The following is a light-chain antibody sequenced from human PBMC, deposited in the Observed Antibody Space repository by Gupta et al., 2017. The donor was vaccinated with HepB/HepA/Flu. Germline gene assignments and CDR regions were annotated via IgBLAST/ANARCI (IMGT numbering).Light chain of an antibody. CDR3: QTKNWSPFT. Sequence: QMTQSPSTLSASVGDRVTITCRASQNINYWLAWYQQKPGKAPKLLCYKAASLQSGVQSRGSGRESGTVCTLTISRREPDDGASYYCQTKNWSPFTFGQGTKVEIK. CDR2: KAA. CDR1: QNINYW. V-gene: IGKV1-5*03. J-gene: IGKJ2*01.